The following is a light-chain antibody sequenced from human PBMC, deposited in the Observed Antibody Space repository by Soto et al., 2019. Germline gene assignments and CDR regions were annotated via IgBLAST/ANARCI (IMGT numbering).Light chain of an antibody. CDR2: AAY. J-gene: IGKJ1*01. CDR3: QQSYSTPTWT. Sequence: DMQMTQSPSSLSASVGDRVTITCRASQSISSYLNWYQQNPGKAPKLLIYAAYSLKSGVPSRFSGSGYGTDFTLTIGSLQPEDFATYYCQQSYSTPTWTFGQGTKVEIK. V-gene: IGKV1-39*01. CDR1: QSISSY.